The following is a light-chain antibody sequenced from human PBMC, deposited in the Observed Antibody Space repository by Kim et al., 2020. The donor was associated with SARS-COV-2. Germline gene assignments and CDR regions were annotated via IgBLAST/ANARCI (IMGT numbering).Light chain of an antibody. CDR2: LNSDGSH. CDR1: SGLSSYA. Sequence: QLVLTQSPSASASLGASVKLTCTLSSGLSSYAIAWHQQQPEKGPRYLMKLNSDGSHSKGDGIPDRFSGSSSGAERYVTISSLQSEDEADYSCQSWGTGIWVFGGGTQLTVL. CDR3: QSWGTGIWV. J-gene: IGLJ3*02. V-gene: IGLV4-69*01.